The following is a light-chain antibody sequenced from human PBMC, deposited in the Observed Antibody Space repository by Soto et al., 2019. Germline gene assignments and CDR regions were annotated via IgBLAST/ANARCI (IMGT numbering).Light chain of an antibody. V-gene: IGKV3-20*01. J-gene: IGKJ1*01. CDR3: QQYSNVPLT. CDR2: GAS. Sequence: EIVLTQSPGTLSLSPGERVTLSCRASLTVSDNYLAWYQQKAGQAPRLVIYGASTRATGIPDRFSASGSGTDFTLTISRLEPEDFVVYYCQQYSNVPLTFGQGTKVEVK. CDR1: LTVSDNY.